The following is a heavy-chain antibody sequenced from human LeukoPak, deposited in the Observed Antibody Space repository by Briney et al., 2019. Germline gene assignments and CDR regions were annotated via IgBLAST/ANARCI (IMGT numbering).Heavy chain of an antibody. V-gene: IGHV4-38-2*02. J-gene: IGHJ4*02. CDR3: ATSPAKVMVFDY. D-gene: IGHD2-8*01. CDR1: GYSISSGYY. CDR2: IYHSGST. Sequence: SETLSLTCSDSGYSISSGYYWGWSRQPPGKGLEGIGSIYHSGSTYYNPSLKSRVTISVDTSKNQFSLKLSSVTAADTAVYYCATSPAKVMVFDYWGQGTLVTVSS.